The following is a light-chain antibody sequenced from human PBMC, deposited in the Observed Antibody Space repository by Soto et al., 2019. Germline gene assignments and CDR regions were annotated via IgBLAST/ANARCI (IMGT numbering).Light chain of an antibody. CDR1: QSLGRY. V-gene: IGKV3-15*01. J-gene: IGKJ1*01. CDR3: QQHNNWPST. CDR2: GAS. Sequence: DIVLTQSPDTLSLCPGESATLSCRASQSLGRYLAWYQQKPGQAPRLLIYGASSRATGIPARFSGSGSGTEFTLTISSLQSEDFAVYYCQQHNNWPSTFGQGTKVDIK.